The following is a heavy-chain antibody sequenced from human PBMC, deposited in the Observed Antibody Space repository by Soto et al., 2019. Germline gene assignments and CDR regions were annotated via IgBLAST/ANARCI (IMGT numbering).Heavy chain of an antibody. CDR2: IYYSGST. J-gene: IGHJ4*02. CDR1: GGPISSGDFY. D-gene: IGHD4-17*01. V-gene: IGHV4-39*01. Sequence: SETLSLTCTVSGGPISSGDFYWGWIRPPPGKGLEWIGSIYYSGSTYYNPSLKSRVTISVDTSKNQFSLKLSSVTAADTAVYYCATITDYGGMPGAPYYFDYWGQGTLVTVSS. CDR3: ATITDYGGMPGAPYYFDY.